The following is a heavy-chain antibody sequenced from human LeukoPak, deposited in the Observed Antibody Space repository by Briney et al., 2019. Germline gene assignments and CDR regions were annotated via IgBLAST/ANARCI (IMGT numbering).Heavy chain of an antibody. CDR3: ARVQTTVTATGYYYMDV. V-gene: IGHV4-39*07. CDR1: GGSISSSSYY. J-gene: IGHJ6*03. D-gene: IGHD4-11*01. Sequence: SETLSLTCTVSGGSISSSSYYWGWIRQPPGKGLEWIGSIYYSGSTNYNPSLKSRVTISVDKSKNQFSLKLSSVTAADTAVYYCARVQTTVTATGYYYMDVWGKGTTVTVSS. CDR2: IYYSGST.